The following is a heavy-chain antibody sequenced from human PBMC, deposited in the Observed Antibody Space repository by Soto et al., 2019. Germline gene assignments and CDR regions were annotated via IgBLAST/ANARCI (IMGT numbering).Heavy chain of an antibody. CDR2: IWYDGSNI. D-gene: IGHD6-19*01. CDR1: GFDFSSSV. CDR3: AREASSMFDY. Sequence: PGGSLRLSCAASGFDFSSSVMHWVRQAPGKGLEWVTLIWYDGSNIYYADSVKGRFTISRDNSKSTVYLQMNSLRAEDTAVYYCAREASSMFDYWGQGTLVTVSS. J-gene: IGHJ4*01. V-gene: IGHV3-33*01.